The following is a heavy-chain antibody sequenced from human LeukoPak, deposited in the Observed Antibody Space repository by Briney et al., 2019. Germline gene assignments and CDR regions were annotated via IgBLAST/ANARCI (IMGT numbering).Heavy chain of an antibody. CDR3: ASDYSSSWYGGDY. V-gene: IGHV3-21*01. CDR1: GFTFSSYA. J-gene: IGHJ4*02. CDR2: ISSSSSYI. Sequence: GGSLRLSCAGSGFTFSSYAMSWVRQAPGKGLEWVSSISSSSSYIYYADSVKGRFTISRDNAKNSLYLQMNSLRAEDTAVYYCASDYSSSWYGGDYWGQGTLVTVSS. D-gene: IGHD6-13*01.